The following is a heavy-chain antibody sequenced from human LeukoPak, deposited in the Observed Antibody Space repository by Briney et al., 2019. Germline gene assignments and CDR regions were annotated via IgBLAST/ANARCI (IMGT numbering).Heavy chain of an antibody. CDR1: GGSISSGDYY. V-gene: IGHV4-30-4*01. D-gene: IGHD6-6*01. CDR3: ARGSWSSSIDY. J-gene: IGHJ4*02. CDR2: IYYSGST. Sequence: TLSLTFTVSGGSISSGDYYWIWIRQPPGKGPEWIGYIYYSGSTYYNPSLKSRVTISGDTSKNQFSLKVNSVTAADTAVYYCARGSWSSSIDYWGQGTLVTVSS.